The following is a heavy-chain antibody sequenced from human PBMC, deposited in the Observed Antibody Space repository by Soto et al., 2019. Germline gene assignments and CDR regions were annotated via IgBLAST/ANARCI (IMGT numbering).Heavy chain of an antibody. Sequence: QVQLQQWGAGLLKPSETLSLTCAVYGGSFTNFYWSWIRQPPGKGLEWIGEINHSGSTNYNPSLKRRVPISVDTSKNQFSLDLSSVTAADTAVYYCARDMYWLDSWGQGTLVTVSS. V-gene: IGHV4-34*01. D-gene: IGHD2-15*01. CDR3: ARDMYWLDS. J-gene: IGHJ4*02. CDR1: GGSFTNFY. CDR2: INHSGST.